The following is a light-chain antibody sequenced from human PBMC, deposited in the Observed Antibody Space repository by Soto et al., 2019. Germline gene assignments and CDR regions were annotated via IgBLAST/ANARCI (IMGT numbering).Light chain of an antibody. J-gene: IGKJ5*01. V-gene: IGKV1-9*01. CDR2: TAS. CDR1: PVISNY. Sequence: DIQLSQSPSFLSASVGDRVTITCRASPVISNYLAWYQRKPGKAPKLLISTASILQSGVPSRFSVSGSGTEFTLTISSLQPEDFATYYCQQLTSYPITFGQGTRLEIK. CDR3: QQLTSYPIT.